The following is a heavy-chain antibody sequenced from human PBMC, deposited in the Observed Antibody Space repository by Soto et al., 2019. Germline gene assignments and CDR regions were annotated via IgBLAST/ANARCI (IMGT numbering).Heavy chain of an antibody. V-gene: IGHV2-5*02. CDR2: IYCDDDK. CDR1: GFSLSTSGVG. D-gene: IGHD3-9*01. J-gene: IGHJ4*02. CDR3: AHGSDYDILAGYYIVDY. Sequence: QITLKESGPTLVKPTQTLTLTCTFSGFSLSTSGVGVGWIRQPTGKALEWLALIYCDDDKRYSPSLKSRLTITKDTSKNQVVLTMTNMDPVDTATYYCAHGSDYDILAGYYIVDYWGQGTLVTVSS.